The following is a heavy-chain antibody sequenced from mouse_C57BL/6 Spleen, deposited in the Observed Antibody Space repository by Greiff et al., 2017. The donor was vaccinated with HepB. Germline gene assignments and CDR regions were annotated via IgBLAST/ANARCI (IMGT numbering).Heavy chain of an antibody. CDR3: ARAYYGRGNYFDY. D-gene: IGHD1-1*01. J-gene: IGHJ2*01. V-gene: IGHV5-4*01. CDR2: ISDGGSYT. Sequence: EVQLVESGGGLVKPGGSLKLSCAASGFTFSSYAMSWVRQTPEKRLEWVATISDGGSYTYYPDNVKGRFTISRDNAKNNLYLQMSHLKSEDTAMYYCARAYYGRGNYFDYWGQGTTLTVSS. CDR1: GFTFSSYA.